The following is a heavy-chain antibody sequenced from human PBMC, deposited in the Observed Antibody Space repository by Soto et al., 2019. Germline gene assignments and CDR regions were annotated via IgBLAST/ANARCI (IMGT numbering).Heavy chain of an antibody. Sequence: GGSLRLSCAASGFTVSSNYMSWVRQAPGKGLEWVSVIYSSGSTYYADSVKGRFTISRDNSKNTLYLQMNSLRAEDTAVYYCAKDRSLIRSIYCYGMDVWGQGTPVTVSS. CDR1: GFTVSSNY. CDR3: AKDRSLIRSIYCYGMDV. D-gene: IGHD2-15*01. CDR2: IYSSGST. J-gene: IGHJ6*02. V-gene: IGHV3-53*01.